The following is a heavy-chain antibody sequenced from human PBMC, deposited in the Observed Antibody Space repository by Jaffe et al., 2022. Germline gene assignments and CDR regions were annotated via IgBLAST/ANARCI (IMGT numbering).Heavy chain of an antibody. D-gene: IGHD6-19*01. CDR2: IIPIFGTA. CDR3: ARESHFPIAVAGTVGDAFDI. Sequence: QVQLVQSGAEVKKPGSSVKVSCKASGGTFSSYAISWVRQAPGQGLEWMGGIIPIFGTANYAQKFQGRVTITADESTSTAYMELSSLRSEDTAVYYCARESHFPIAVAGTVGDAFDIWGQGTMVTVSS. V-gene: IGHV1-69*01. J-gene: IGHJ3*02. CDR1: GGTFSSYA.